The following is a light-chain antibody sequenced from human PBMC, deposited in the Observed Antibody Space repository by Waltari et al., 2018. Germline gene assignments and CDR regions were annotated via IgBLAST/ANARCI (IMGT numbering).Light chain of an antibody. CDR1: QSITNY. CDR2: DSI. Sequence: EIVLTQSPATLSLSPGERATLSCRASQSITNYLPWYQQKPGQAPRLLIYDSINRATGIPARFSGGGSGTDFTLTITSLEPEDFAFYYCQHRSTWPPTFGGGTNVVL. J-gene: IGKJ4*01. CDR3: QHRSTWPPT. V-gene: IGKV3-11*01.